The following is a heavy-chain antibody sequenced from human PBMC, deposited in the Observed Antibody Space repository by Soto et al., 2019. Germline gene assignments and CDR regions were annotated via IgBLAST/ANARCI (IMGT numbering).Heavy chain of an antibody. V-gene: IGHV4-39*01. Sequence: LETLSLTCTVSGGSISSSSYYWGWIRQPLGKGLEWIGSIYYSGSTYYNPSLKSRVTISVDTSKNQFSLKLSSVTAADTAVYYCARLRLAARGVFDYWGQGTLVTVSS. J-gene: IGHJ4*02. D-gene: IGHD6-6*01. CDR1: GGSISSSSYY. CDR3: ARLRLAARGVFDY. CDR2: IYYSGST.